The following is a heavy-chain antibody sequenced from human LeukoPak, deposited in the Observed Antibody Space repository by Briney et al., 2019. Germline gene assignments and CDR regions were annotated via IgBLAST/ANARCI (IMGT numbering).Heavy chain of an antibody. J-gene: IGHJ4*02. D-gene: IGHD3-22*01. CDR2: IKQDGSEK. V-gene: IGHV3-7*01. Sequence: GSLRLSCAASGFTFSSHSVNWVRQAPGKGLEWVANIKQDGSEKYYVDSVKGRFTISRDNAKNSLYLQMNSLRAEDTAVYYCARELSSGYYCLFDYWGQGTLVTVSS. CDR1: GFTFSSHS. CDR3: ARELSSGYYCLFDY.